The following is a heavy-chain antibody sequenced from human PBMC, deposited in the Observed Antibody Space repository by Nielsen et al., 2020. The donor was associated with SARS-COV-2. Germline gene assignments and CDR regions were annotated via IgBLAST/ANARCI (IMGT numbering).Heavy chain of an antibody. D-gene: IGHD3-22*01. J-gene: IGHJ4*02. CDR3: ARVYYDSSGPYYFDY. Sequence: SVKVSCKASGGTFSCYAISWVRQAPGQGLEWMGGIIPIFGTANYAQKFQGRVTITADESTSTAYMELSSLRSEDTAVYYCARVYYDSSGPYYFDYWGQGTLVTVSS. CDR2: IIPIFGTA. CDR1: GGTFSCYA. V-gene: IGHV1-69*13.